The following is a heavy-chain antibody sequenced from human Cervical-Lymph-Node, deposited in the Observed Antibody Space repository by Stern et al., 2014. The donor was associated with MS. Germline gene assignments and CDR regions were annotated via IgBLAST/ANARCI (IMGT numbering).Heavy chain of an antibody. Sequence: VQLVESGGGLVQPGGSLRLSCTASGFIFRSNYMHWVRQVKGKGLEWVSRIGTAGDTDYPGSVKGRFTVSRDTVKNSLYLQMNSLRPGDTGVYYCTREGDHGDYSFDYWGQGTLVTVAS. CDR3: TREGDHGDYSFDY. J-gene: IGHJ4*01. D-gene: IGHD4-17*01. CDR2: IGTAGDT. CDR1: GFIFRSNY. V-gene: IGHV3-13*01.